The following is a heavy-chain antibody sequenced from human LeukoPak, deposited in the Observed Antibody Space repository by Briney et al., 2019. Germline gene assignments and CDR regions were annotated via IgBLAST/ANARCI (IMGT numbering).Heavy chain of an antibody. D-gene: IGHD3-10*01. Sequence: SETLSLTCAVSGGSISSSNWWSWVRQPLGKGLEWIGEIYHSGSTNYNPSLKSRVTISVDKSKNQFSLKLSSVTAADTAVYYCARDKDYYGSGSYSDYYYYGIDVWGKGTTVTVSS. CDR3: ARDKDYYGSGSYSDYYYYGIDV. CDR1: GGSISSSNW. J-gene: IGHJ6*04. V-gene: IGHV4-4*02. CDR2: IYHSGST.